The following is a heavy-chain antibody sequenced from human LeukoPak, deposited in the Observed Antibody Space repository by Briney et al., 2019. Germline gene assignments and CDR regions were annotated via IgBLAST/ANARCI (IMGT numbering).Heavy chain of an antibody. V-gene: IGHV3-7*01. Sequence: GGSLRLSCAASGFTFSSYWMSWVRQAPGKGLEWVANIKQDGSEKYYVDSVRGRFTISRDNAKNSLYLQMNSLRAEDTAVYYCARDLGTDSSSWYPFDYWGQGTLVAVSS. CDR1: GFTFSSYW. D-gene: IGHD6-13*01. J-gene: IGHJ4*02. CDR3: ARDLGTDSSSWYPFDY. CDR2: IKQDGSEK.